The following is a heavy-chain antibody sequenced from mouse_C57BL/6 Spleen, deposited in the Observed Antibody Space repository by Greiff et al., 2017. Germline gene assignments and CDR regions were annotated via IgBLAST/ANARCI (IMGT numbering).Heavy chain of an antibody. D-gene: IGHD2-3*01. V-gene: IGHV1-64*01. CDR1: GYTFTSYW. J-gene: IGHJ3*01. CDR3: ARESDGYYLAY. CDR2: IHPNSGST. Sequence: VKLQQPGAELVKPGASVKLSCKASGYTFTSYWMHWVKQRPGQGLEWIGMIHPNSGSTNYNEKFKSKATLTVDKSSSTAYMQLSSLTSEDSAVYYCARESDGYYLAYWGQGTLVTVSA.